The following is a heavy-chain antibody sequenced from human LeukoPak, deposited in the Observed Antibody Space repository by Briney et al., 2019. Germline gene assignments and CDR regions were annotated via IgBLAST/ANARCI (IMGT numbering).Heavy chain of an antibody. J-gene: IGHJ4*02. Sequence: NASETLSLTCAVYGGSFSGYYWSWIRQPPGKGLEWIGSIYYSGSTYYNPSLKSRVTISVDKNQFSLKLSSVTAADTAVYYCARLGYCSGGNCFRYYFDYWGQGILVTVSS. CDR2: IYYSGST. D-gene: IGHD2-15*01. CDR3: ARLGYCSGGNCFRYYFDY. CDR1: GGSFSGYY. V-gene: IGHV4-34*01.